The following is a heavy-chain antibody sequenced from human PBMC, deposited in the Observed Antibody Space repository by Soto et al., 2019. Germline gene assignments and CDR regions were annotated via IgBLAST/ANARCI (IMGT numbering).Heavy chain of an antibody. Sequence: SQTLSLTCAISVDSVPSNSAAWNWIRQSPSRGLEWLGRTYYRSKWYNDYAVSVKSRITINPDTSKNQFSLQLNSVTPEDTAVYYCAREDGYYDILTGYPYYHYGMDVWGQGTTVTVSS. V-gene: IGHV6-1*01. CDR1: VDSVPSNSAA. D-gene: IGHD3-9*01. CDR2: TYYRSKWYN. CDR3: AREDGYYDILTGYPYYHYGMDV. J-gene: IGHJ6*02.